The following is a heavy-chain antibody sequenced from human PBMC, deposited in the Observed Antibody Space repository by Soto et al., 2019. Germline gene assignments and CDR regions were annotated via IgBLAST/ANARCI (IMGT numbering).Heavy chain of an antibody. CDR1: GGSISSYY. D-gene: IGHD1-26*01. Sequence: PSETLSLTCTVSGGSISSYYWSWIRQPPGKGLEWIGYIYYSGSTNYNPSLKSRVTISVDTSKNQFSLKLSSVTAADTAVYYCARRGATGGGALDIWGQGTMVTVSS. J-gene: IGHJ3*02. CDR2: IYYSGST. CDR3: ARRGATGGGALDI. V-gene: IGHV4-59*01.